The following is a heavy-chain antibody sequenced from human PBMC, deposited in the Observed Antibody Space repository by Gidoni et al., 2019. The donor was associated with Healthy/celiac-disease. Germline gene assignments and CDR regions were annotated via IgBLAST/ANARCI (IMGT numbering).Heavy chain of an antibody. Sequence: VQLVPSGAEVKKPGDSLKIACKGSGYSFNSYWIGWVRQMPGKGLECMWIIYPGDSDTRYSPSFQGQVNISADKSISTAYLQWSSLKASDTAMYYCATRTTQHAFDIWGKGTMVTVSS. V-gene: IGHV5-51*01. D-gene: IGHD2-15*01. CDR1: GYSFNSYW. J-gene: IGHJ3*02. CDR3: ATRTTQHAFDI. CDR2: IYPGDSDT.